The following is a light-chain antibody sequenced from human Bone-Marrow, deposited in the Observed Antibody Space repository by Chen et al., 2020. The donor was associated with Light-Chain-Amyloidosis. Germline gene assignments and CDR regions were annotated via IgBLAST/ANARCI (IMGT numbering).Light chain of an antibody. Sequence: QSALTQPPSVSGSPGQSITISCTGTSSAVGGDNHVSWYQQHPDKAPKLMIYEVTNRPSWVPDRFSGSKSDNTASLTISGLQTEDEADYFCSSYTSTNTLVFGSGTRVTVL. CDR1: SSAVGGDNH. CDR3: SSYTSTNTLV. CDR2: EVT. J-gene: IGLJ1*01. V-gene: IGLV2-14*01.